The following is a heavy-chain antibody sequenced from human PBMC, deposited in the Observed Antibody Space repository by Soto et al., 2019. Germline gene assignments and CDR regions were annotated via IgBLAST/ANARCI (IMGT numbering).Heavy chain of an antibody. V-gene: IGHV1-69*13. CDR1: GGTFSSYA. D-gene: IGHD6-19*01. Sequence: SVKVSCKASGGTFSSYAISWVRQAPGQGLEWMGGIIPIFGTANYAQKFQGRVTITADESTSTAYMELSSLRSEDTAVYYCAREEQWLVLPPDYWGQGTLVTVSS. CDR2: IIPIFGTA. CDR3: AREEQWLVLPPDY. J-gene: IGHJ4*02.